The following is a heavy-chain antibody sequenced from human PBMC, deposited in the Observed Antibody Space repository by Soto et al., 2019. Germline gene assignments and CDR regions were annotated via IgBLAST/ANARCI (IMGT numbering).Heavy chain of an antibody. V-gene: IGHV4-59*08. D-gene: IGHD3-10*01. CDR2: IYYSGST. CDR1: GGSISSYY. Sequence: QVQLQESGPGLVKPSETLSLTCTVSGGSISSYYWSWIRQPPGKGLEWIGYIYYSGSTNYNPSLKRRVTISVDTSKNQFSLKLSSVTAADTAVYYCARQFYGSGSRGAFGIWGQGTMVTVSS. CDR3: ARQFYGSGSRGAFGI. J-gene: IGHJ3*02.